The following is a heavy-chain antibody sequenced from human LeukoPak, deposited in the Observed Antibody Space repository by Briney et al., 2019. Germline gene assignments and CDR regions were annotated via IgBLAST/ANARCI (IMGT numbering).Heavy chain of an antibody. J-gene: IGHJ4*02. V-gene: IGHV3-48*03. D-gene: IGHD4-23*01. CDR3: AKSHLNYGGNPDY. CDR1: GFTFSSYE. CDR2: ISSSGSTI. Sequence: PGGSLRLSCAASGFTFSSYEMNWVRQAPGKGLEWVSYISSSGSTIYYADSVKGRFTISRDNAKNSLYLQMNSLRAEDTAVYYCAKSHLNYGGNPDYWGQGTLVTVSS.